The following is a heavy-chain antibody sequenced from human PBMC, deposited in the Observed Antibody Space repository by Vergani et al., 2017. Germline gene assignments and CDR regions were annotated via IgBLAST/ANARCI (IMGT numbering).Heavy chain of an antibody. CDR1: GYSFTSYW. J-gene: IGHJ5*02. Sequence: EVQLVQSGAEVKKPGESLRISCKGSGYSFTSYWISWVRQMPGKGLEWMGRIDPSDSYTNYSPSFQGHVTISADKSISTAYLQWSSLKASDTAMYYCARGATAGTPHNWFDPWGQGTLVTVSS. CDR2: IDPSDSYT. D-gene: IGHD6-13*01. CDR3: ARGATAGTPHNWFDP. V-gene: IGHV5-10-1*01.